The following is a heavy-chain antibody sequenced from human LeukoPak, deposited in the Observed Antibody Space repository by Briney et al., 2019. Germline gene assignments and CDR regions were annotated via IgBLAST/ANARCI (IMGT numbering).Heavy chain of an antibody. J-gene: IGHJ4*02. V-gene: IGHV4-30-4*01. CDR3: ARGGDIVATTVHVEFDY. Sequence: SQTLSLTCTVSGGSISSGDYYWSWIRQPPGKGLEWIGYIYYSGSTYYNPSLKSRVTISVDTSKNQFSLKLSSVTAADTAVYYCARGGDIVATTVHVEFDYWGQGTLVTVSS. CDR2: IYYSGST. D-gene: IGHD5-12*01. CDR1: GGSISSGDYY.